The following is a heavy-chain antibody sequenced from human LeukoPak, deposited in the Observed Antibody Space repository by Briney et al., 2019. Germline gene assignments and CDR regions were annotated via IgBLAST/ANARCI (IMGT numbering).Heavy chain of an antibody. Sequence: GGSLRLSCAASGFTFSSYGMHWVRQAPGKGLEWVAVIWYDGSNKYYADSVKGRFTISRDNSKNTLYLQMNSLRAEDTAVYYCARGWLDGSYYDILTGSGLDYWGQGTLVTVSS. J-gene: IGHJ4*02. CDR1: GFTFSSYG. D-gene: IGHD3-9*01. V-gene: IGHV3-33*01. CDR3: ARGWLDGSYYDILTGSGLDY. CDR2: IWYDGSNK.